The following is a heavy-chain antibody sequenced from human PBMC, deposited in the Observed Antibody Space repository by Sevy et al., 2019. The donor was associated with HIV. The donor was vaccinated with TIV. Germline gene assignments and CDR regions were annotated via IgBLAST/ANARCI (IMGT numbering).Heavy chain of an antibody. J-gene: IGHJ3*02. Sequence: ASVEVSCKASGGTFSSYAISWVRQAPGQGLEWMGGIIPIFGTANYAQKFQGRVTITADESTSTAYMELSSLRSEDTAVYYCASLYSSGWSKTDAFDIWGQGTMVTVSS. V-gene: IGHV1-69*13. CDR2: IIPIFGTA. D-gene: IGHD6-19*01. CDR1: GGTFSSYA. CDR3: ASLYSSGWSKTDAFDI.